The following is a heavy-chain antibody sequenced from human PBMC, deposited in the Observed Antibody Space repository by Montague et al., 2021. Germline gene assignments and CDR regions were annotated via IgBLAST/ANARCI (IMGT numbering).Heavy chain of an antibody. CDR1: GGSLSGYI. D-gene: IGHD6-19*01. J-gene: IGHJ4*02. Sequence: SETLSLTCAVYGGSLSGYIWNWIRQPPGRGLEWIGQISHTGSTSYNPSLKSRVTMSVDTPENHVSLRLSSVTAADTAVYYCTRGEVAVTGIDYWGQGALVTVSS. CDR2: ISHTGST. CDR3: TRGEVAVTGIDY. V-gene: IGHV4-34*01.